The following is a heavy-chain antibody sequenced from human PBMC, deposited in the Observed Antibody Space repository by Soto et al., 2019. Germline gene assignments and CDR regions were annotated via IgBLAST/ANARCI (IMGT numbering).Heavy chain of an antibody. D-gene: IGHD5-18*01. CDR2: IYYSGST. Sequence: SETLSLTCTVSGGSISSGDYYWSWIRQPPGTGLEWIGYIYYSGSTYYNPSLKSRVTISVDTSKNQHSLKLSSMTDAATAVYYCASSRGLQLWPSGRYYYSSGMDVWGQGTTVTGS. CDR1: GGSISSGDYY. J-gene: IGHJ6*02. V-gene: IGHV4-30-4*01. CDR3: ASSRGLQLWPSGRYYYSSGMDV.